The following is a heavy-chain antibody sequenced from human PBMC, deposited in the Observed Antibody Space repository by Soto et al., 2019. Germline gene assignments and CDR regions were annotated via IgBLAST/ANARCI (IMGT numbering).Heavy chain of an antibody. Sequence: HSGTLSLSGAVCGGSVSSYYGSWIRQPPGKGLEWIGYIYYSGSTNYNPSLKSRVTISVDTSKNQFSLKLSSVTAADTAVYYCARRTGGDYVYYYYMDVWGKGTTVTVSS. CDR1: GGSVSSYY. V-gene: IGHV4-59*08. CDR3: ARRTGGDYVYYYYMDV. D-gene: IGHD4-17*01. CDR2: IYYSGST. J-gene: IGHJ6*03.